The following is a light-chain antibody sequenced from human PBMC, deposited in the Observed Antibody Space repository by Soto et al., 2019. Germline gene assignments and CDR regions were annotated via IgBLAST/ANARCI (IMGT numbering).Light chain of an antibody. CDR1: SSDVGGYNY. V-gene: IGLV2-14*01. Sequence: QSALTQPASVSGSPGQSITISCTGTSSDVGGYNYVSWYQHHPGKAPKLMIFEVSNRPSGVSNRFSGSKSGNTASLTISGLQDEDDADYSCSSYTSTSTLVFGTGTKLTVL. CDR3: SSYTSTSTLV. CDR2: EVS. J-gene: IGLJ1*01.